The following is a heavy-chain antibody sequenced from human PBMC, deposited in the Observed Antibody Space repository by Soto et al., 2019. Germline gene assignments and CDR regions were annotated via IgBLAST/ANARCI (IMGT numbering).Heavy chain of an antibody. CDR2: IYSDGST. V-gene: IGHV3-66*01. J-gene: IGHJ4*02. CDR1: GFTVSSNF. D-gene: IGHD4-17*01. Sequence: EVQLVVSGGGLVQPGGSLRLSCAASGFTVSSNFMSWVRQAPGKGLEWVSIIYSDGSTYYSDSVKGRITISRDNHKNTLYLQRNSLRADDTAVNYWARRRNPYGASDYWGQGTLVTVSS. CDR3: ARRRNPYGASDY.